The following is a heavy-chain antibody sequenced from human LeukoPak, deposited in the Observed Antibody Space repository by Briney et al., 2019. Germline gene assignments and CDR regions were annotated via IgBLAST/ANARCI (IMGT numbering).Heavy chain of an antibody. J-gene: IGHJ4*02. CDR2: VYESGRI. CDR3: AREVSAGDFDF. D-gene: IGHD1-26*01. V-gene: IGHV4-34*01. Sequence: SETLSLTCAVSGGSFSNYYWSWIRQPPGKGLEWIGHVYESGRINYNPSLKSRIFISLDPSKNQFSLKLSSVTAADTAVYFCAREVSAGDFDFWGQGTLVTVSS. CDR1: GGSFSNYY.